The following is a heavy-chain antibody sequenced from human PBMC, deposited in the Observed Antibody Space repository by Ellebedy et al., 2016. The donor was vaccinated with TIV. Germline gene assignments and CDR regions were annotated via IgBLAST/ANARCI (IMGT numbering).Heavy chain of an antibody. Sequence: PGGSLRLSCAASGFTVSSNYMSRVRQAPGKGLEWVSVIYSGGSTYYADSVKGRFTISRDNSKNTLYLQMNSLRAEDTAVYYCARVWGPYDYFDYWGQGTLVTVSS. CDR3: ARVWGPYDYFDY. V-gene: IGHV3-53*01. J-gene: IGHJ4*02. CDR2: IYSGGST. D-gene: IGHD1-26*01. CDR1: GFTVSSNY.